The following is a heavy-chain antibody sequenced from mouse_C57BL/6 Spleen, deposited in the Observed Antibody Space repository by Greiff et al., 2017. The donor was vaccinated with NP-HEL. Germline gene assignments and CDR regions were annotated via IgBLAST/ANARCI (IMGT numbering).Heavy chain of an antibody. Sequence: QVQLQQPGAELVRPGTSVKLSCKASGYTFTSYWMHWVKQRPGQGLEWIGVIDPSDSYTNYNQKFKGKATLTVDTSSSTAYMQLSSLTSEDSAVYYCARDGYYGRGYAMDYWGQGTSVTVSS. CDR2: IDPSDSYT. CDR1: GYTFTSYW. D-gene: IGHD1-1*01. J-gene: IGHJ4*01. CDR3: ARDGYYGRGYAMDY. V-gene: IGHV1-59*01.